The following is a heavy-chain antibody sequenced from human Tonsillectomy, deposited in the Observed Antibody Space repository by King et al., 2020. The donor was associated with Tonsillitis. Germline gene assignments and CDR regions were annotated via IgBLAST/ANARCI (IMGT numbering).Heavy chain of an antibody. Sequence: VQLVESGAEVKKPGSSVKVSCKASGGTFSSYAISWVRQAPGQGLEWMGGIIPTFGTANYSQKFQGRVTITADESTSTAYMELSRLRSEDTAVYYCAGEVLRFLEGYGMDVWGQGTTVTVSS. D-gene: IGHD3-3*01. J-gene: IGHJ6*02. CDR1: GGTFSSYA. CDR2: IIPTFGTA. V-gene: IGHV1-69*01. CDR3: AGEVLRFLEGYGMDV.